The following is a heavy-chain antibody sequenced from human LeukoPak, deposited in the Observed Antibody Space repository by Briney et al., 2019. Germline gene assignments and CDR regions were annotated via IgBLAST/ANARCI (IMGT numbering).Heavy chain of an antibody. D-gene: IGHD3-3*01. Sequence: AETLSLTCAVSGYSISIAFYWGWIRQPPGKGLEWIGRIFRGGSTSYNPSLMSRLTMSMDTSKNQFSLQLTSVTAADTAVYYCARYDSRGSGSTQLEYWGQGILVTISS. CDR1: GYSISIAFY. CDR3: ARYDSRGSGSTQLEY. J-gene: IGHJ4*02. V-gene: IGHV4-38-2*01. CDR2: IFRGGST.